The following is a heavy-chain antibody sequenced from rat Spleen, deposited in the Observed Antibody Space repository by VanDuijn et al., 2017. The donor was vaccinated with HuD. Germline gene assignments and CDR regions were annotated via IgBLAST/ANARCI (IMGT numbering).Heavy chain of an antibody. V-gene: IGHV5-25*01. CDR3: ARRDYYSSYPYDFVMDA. Sequence: EVQLVESGGGLVQPGRSMKLSCAASGFTFSNYDMAWVRQAPGEGLEWVSSISPDGGSTYYPDSVKGRFTISRNNAENTVYLQMNSLRSEDTATYYCARRDYYSSYPYDFVMDAWGQGASVTVSS. D-gene: IGHD1-2*01. CDR1: GFTFSNYD. J-gene: IGHJ4*01. CDR2: ISPDGGST.